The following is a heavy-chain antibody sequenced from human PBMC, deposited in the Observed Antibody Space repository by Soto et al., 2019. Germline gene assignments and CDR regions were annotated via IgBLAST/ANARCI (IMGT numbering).Heavy chain of an antibody. D-gene: IGHD5-12*01. Sequence: SVKVSCKASGGTFSSYAISWVRQAPGQGLEWMGGIIPIFGTANYAQKFQGRVTITADESTSTAYMELSSLRSEDTAVYYCARAIKIRNIVATTPWGILFDYWGQGTLVTVSS. CDR2: IIPIFGTA. CDR1: GGTFSSYA. J-gene: IGHJ4*02. CDR3: ARAIKIRNIVATTPWGILFDY. V-gene: IGHV1-69*13.